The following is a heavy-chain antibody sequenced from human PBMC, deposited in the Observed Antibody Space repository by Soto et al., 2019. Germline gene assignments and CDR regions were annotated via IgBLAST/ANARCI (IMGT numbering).Heavy chain of an antibody. V-gene: IGHV6-1*01. CDR3: ARVPIRYCSSTSCYSDAFDI. Sequence: PSQTLSLTCVISGDSVSSNSAAWNWIRQSPSRGLEWLGRTYYRSKWYNDYAVSVKSRITINPDTSKNQFSLQLNSVTPEDTAVYYCARVPIRYCSSTSCYSDAFDIWGQGTMVTVSS. J-gene: IGHJ3*02. CDR2: TYYRSKWYN. D-gene: IGHD2-2*01. CDR1: GDSVSSNSAA.